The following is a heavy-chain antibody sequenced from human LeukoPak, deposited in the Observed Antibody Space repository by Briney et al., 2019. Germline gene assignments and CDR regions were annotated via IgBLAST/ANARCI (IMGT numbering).Heavy chain of an antibody. CDR2: INHSGST. J-gene: IGHJ4*02. CDR1: GGSFSGYY. CDR3: ARGFHYYGSGSYHFDY. D-gene: IGHD3-10*01. V-gene: IGHV4-34*01. Sequence: SETLSLTCAVYGGSFSGYYWSWIRQPPGKGLEWIGEINHSGSTNYNPSLKSRVTISVDTSKNQFTLKLSSVTAADTAVYYCARGFHYYGSGSYHFDYWGQGTLVTVSS.